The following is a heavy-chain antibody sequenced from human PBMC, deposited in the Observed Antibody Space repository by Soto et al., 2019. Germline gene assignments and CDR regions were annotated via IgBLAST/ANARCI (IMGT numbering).Heavy chain of an antibody. V-gene: IGHV5-51*01. CDR2: VSPADSSA. Sequence: GESLKISCKGSGYNFMGYWIGWVRQLPGRGLEWMGTVSPADSSARYSPSFEGQVTFSADRSANTAYLQWSSLQASDTAVYYCFNHGTTTHISTLSWGEATLVTV. CDR1: GYNFMGYW. D-gene: IGHD1-26*01. J-gene: IGHJ5*02. CDR3: FNHGTTTHISTLS.